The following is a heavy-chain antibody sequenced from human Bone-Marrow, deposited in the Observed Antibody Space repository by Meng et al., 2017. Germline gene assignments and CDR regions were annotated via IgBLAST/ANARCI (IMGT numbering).Heavy chain of an antibody. J-gene: IGHJ4*02. CDR2: IYHSGST. V-gene: IGHV4-38-2*02. CDR3: ATNSGSYYGSIDY. D-gene: IGHD1-26*01. CDR1: GYSISSGYY. Sequence: GSLRLSCTVSGYSISSGYYWGWIRQPPGKGLEWIGSIYHSGSTYYNPSLKSRVTISVDTSKNQFSLKLSSVTAADTAVYYCATNSGSYYGSIDYWGQGTLVTVSS.